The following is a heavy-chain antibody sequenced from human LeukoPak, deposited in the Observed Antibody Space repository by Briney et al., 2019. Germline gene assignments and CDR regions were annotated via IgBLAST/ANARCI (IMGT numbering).Heavy chain of an antibody. CDR3: AKDTVPAATGWFDP. CDR1: GYSISSGYY. CDR2: IYHSGST. J-gene: IGHJ5*02. Sequence: PSETLSLTCAVSGYSISSGYYWGWIRQPPGKGLEWIGSIYHSGSTYYNPSLKSRVTISVDTSKNQFSLKLSSVTAADTAVYYCAKDTVPAATGWFDPWGQGTLVTVSS. V-gene: IGHV4-38-2*02. D-gene: IGHD2-2*01.